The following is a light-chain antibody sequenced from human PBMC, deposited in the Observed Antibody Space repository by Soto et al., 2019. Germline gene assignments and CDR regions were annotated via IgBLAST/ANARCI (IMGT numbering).Light chain of an antibody. Sequence: EIVMTQSPATLSVSPGGRATLSCRASQSIGDTLAWYQQKPGQAPRLLIYGASSRATGIPDRFSGSGSGTDFTLTINRLEPEDFAVYYCQQYGRSLYTFGQGTKVDTK. CDR3: QQYGRSLYT. CDR1: QSIGDT. CDR2: GAS. J-gene: IGKJ2*01. V-gene: IGKV3-20*01.